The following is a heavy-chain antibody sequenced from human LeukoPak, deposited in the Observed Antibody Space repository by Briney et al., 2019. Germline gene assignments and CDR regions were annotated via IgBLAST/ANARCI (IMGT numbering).Heavy chain of an antibody. Sequence: EAGGSLRFSCAASGFTFSSYSMNWARQAPGKGLEWVSYISSSSSAIYNTDSVKGRFTISRDNAKNSLHLQMNSLRAEDTAVYYCAKGDGYSGYERGFDYWGQGTLVTVSS. V-gene: IGHV3-48*01. J-gene: IGHJ4*02. D-gene: IGHD5-12*01. CDR2: ISSSSSAI. CDR3: AKGDGYSGYERGFDY. CDR1: GFTFSSYS.